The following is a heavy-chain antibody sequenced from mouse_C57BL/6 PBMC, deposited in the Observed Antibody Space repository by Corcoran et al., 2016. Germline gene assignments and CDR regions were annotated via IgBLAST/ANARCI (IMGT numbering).Heavy chain of an antibody. CDR2: ISYDGSN. Sequence: DVQLQESGPGLVKPSQSPSLTCSVTGYSITSGYYWNWIRQFPGNKLEWMGYISYDGSNNYNPSLKNRISITRDTSKNQFFLKLNSVTTEDTATYYCARGKRHLDVWGTGTTVTVSS. CDR3: ARGKRHLDV. J-gene: IGHJ1*03. CDR1: GYSITSGYY. D-gene: IGHD6-1*01. V-gene: IGHV3-6*01.